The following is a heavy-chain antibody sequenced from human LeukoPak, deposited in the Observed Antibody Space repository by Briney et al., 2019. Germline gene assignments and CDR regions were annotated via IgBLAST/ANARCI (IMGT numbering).Heavy chain of an antibody. J-gene: IGHJ4*02. CDR1: GYTFSGYY. D-gene: IGHD3-9*01. CDR2: INPNSGGT. Sequence: ASVKVSCKASGYTFSGYYMHWVRQAPGQGLEWMGWINPNSGGTYYAQKFQGRVTMTRDTSISTAYMELSRLRSDDTAVYYCATKHQSSNYDILTGELDYWGQGTLVTVSS. CDR3: ATKHQSSNYDILTGELDY. V-gene: IGHV1-2*02.